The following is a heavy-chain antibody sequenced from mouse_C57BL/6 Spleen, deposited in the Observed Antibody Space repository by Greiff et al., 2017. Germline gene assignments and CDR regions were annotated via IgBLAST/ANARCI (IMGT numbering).Heavy chain of an antibody. CDR3: ARSGTTVEFAY. Sequence: QVQLQQPGAELVKPGASVKLSCKASGYTFTSYWMHWVKQRPGQGLEWIGMIHPNSGSTNYNEKFKSKATLTVDKSSSTAYMQLSSLTSEDSAVYYCARSGTTVEFAYWGQGTLVTVSA. CDR1: GYTFTSYW. V-gene: IGHV1-64*01. D-gene: IGHD1-1*01. CDR2: IHPNSGST. J-gene: IGHJ3*01.